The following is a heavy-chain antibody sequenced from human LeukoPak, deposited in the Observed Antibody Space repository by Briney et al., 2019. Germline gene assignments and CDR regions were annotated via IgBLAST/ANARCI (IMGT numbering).Heavy chain of an antibody. J-gene: IGHJ4*02. Sequence: PSETLSLTCTVSGGSISSFYWSWIRQPPGKGLEWIGYIYYSGSTNYNPSLKSRVTMSEDTSKNQFSLKLSSVTAADTAVYYCASSRIMSTSFDYWVQGILVTVSS. D-gene: IGHD5-24*01. V-gene: IGHV4-59*01. CDR3: ASSRIMSTSFDY. CDR1: GGSISSFY. CDR2: IYYSGST.